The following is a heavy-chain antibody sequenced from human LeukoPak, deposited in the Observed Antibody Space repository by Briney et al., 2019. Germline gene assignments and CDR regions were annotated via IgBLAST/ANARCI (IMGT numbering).Heavy chain of an antibody. Sequence: PSETLSLTCTVSRASLNNNFWTWIRQPPGKGREWVGYIYSSGSANYNHSLKSRVIISGDTSKNQISLNLTSVTAADTAVYFCARHRDYYDTWGHGTLVTVSS. CDR2: IYSSGSA. V-gene: IGHV4-59*08. CDR1: RASLNNNF. CDR3: ARHRDYYDT. J-gene: IGHJ4*01. D-gene: IGHD3-22*01.